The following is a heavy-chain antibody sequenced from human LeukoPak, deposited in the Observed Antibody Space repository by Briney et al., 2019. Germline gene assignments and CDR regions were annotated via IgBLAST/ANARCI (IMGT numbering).Heavy chain of an antibody. D-gene: IGHD6-13*01. CDR1: VYTFTGYH. Sequence: ASVKVSCKASVYTFTGYHMHWVRQAPGQGLEWMGWINPNSGGTNYAQKFQGRVTMTRDTSISTAYMELSRLRSDDTAVYYCARDHSSWARGYFDYWGQGTLVTVSS. CDR2: INPNSGGT. CDR3: ARDHSSWARGYFDY. V-gene: IGHV1-2*02. J-gene: IGHJ4*02.